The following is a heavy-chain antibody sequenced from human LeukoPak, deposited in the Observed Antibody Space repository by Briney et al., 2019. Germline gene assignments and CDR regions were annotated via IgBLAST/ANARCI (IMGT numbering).Heavy chain of an antibody. D-gene: IGHD3-9*01. CDR1: GFSFSSYA. CDR3: AKDAPYYDILTGYFDY. V-gene: IGHV3-23*01. CDR2: ISGSGGST. Sequence: GGSLRLSCAASGFSFSSYAMSWVRQAPGKGLEWVSGISGSGGSTYYADSVKGRFTISRDNSKNTLYLQMNSLRAEDTAVYYCAKDAPYYDILTGYFDYWGQGTLVTVSS. J-gene: IGHJ4*02.